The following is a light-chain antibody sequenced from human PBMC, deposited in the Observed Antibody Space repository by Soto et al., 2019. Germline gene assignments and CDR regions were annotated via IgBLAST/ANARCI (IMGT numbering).Light chain of an antibody. CDR1: QSVSRY. Sequence: EIALTQSPATLSLSPGERATLSCRASQSVSRYVAWYQQKPGQAPRLLIFDASTRATGIPARFSGSGSGTDFTLTISSLEPEDFAVYYCQQRSTWPYTFGQGTKVYIK. CDR3: QQRSTWPYT. V-gene: IGKV3-11*01. CDR2: DAS. J-gene: IGKJ2*01.